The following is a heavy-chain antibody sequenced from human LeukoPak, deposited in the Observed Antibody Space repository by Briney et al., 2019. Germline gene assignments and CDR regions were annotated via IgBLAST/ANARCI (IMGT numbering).Heavy chain of an antibody. D-gene: IGHD1-26*01. CDR2: ISSSGSTI. Sequence: PGGSLRLSCAASGFTFSSYEMNWVRQAPGKGLEWVSYISSSGSTIYYADSVKGRFTISRDNAKNSLYLQMNSLRAEDTAVYYCAREWALTHPWGQGTLVTVSS. V-gene: IGHV3-48*03. CDR1: GFTFSSYE. CDR3: AREWALTHP. J-gene: IGHJ5*02.